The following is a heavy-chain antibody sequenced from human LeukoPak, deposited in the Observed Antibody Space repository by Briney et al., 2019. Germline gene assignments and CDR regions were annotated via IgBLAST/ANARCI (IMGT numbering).Heavy chain of an antibody. CDR3: ARDRSAEGYYDSSHWDYYHGMDV. CDR2: IYYSGST. J-gene: IGHJ6*02. CDR1: GGSISNYY. Sequence: SETLSLTCTVSGGSISNYYWSWIRQPPGKGLEWIGYIYYSGSTNYNPSLKSRVTISVDTSKNQFSLNLSSVTAADTAMYYCARDRSAEGYYDSSHWDYYHGMDVWGQGTTVTVSS. V-gene: IGHV4-59*01. D-gene: IGHD3-22*01.